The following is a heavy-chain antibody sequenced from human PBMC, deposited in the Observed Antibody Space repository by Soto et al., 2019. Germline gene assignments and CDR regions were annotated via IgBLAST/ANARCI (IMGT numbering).Heavy chain of an antibody. CDR3: ARDADTVTTRGHSVPRMVDV. J-gene: IGHJ6*02. CDR2: INPSGGST. Sequence: ASVNVSCKASGYTFTSYYIHWVRQAPGQGLECMGIINPSGGSTSYAQKFQGRVTMTRDTSTSTVYMELSSLRSEDTAVYYCARDADTVTTRGHSVPRMVDVWGQGTTVTVSS. D-gene: IGHD4-4*01. V-gene: IGHV1-46*01. CDR1: GYTFTSYY.